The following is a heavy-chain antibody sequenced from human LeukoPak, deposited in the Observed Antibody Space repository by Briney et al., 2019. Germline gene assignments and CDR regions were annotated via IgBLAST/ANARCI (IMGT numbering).Heavy chain of an antibody. CDR1: GFTFSYYA. J-gene: IGHJ3*02. V-gene: IGHV3-23*01. Sequence: GGSLRLSCAASGFTFSYYAMNWVRQAPGKGLEWVAATSSTGDTTYYADSVKGRFTISRDNSKNTLFLQMTSLRTEDTALYYCAKDPNGDYIGAFDIWGQGTMVTVSS. CDR3: AKDPNGDYIGAFDI. CDR2: TSSTGDTT. D-gene: IGHD4-17*01.